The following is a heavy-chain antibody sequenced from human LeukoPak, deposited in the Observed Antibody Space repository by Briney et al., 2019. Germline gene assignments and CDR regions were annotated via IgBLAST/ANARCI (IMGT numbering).Heavy chain of an antibody. CDR1: GFTFSSYG. CDR2: IWYDGSNK. J-gene: IGHJ5*02. V-gene: IGHV3-33*01. D-gene: IGHD1-7*01. Sequence: PGGSLRLSCAASGFTFSSYGMHWVRQAPGKGLEWVAVIWYDGSNKYYADSVKGRFTISRDNSKNTLYLQMNSLRAEDTAVYYCASAGTTPYNWFDPWGQGTLVTVSS. CDR3: ASAGTTPYNWFDP.